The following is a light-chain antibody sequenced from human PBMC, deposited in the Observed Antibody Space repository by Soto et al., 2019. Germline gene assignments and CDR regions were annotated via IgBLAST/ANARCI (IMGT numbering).Light chain of an antibody. V-gene: IGKV3-20*01. Sequence: EIVLTQSPGTLSLSPGERATLSCRASQSVSSSYLAWYQQKPGQAPRLLIYGASSRATGIPDRFSGSGSGTDFTLTISRLEPEDFAVNYCQQYGSSPPWTLGQGTKVHIK. CDR1: QSVSSSY. J-gene: IGKJ1*01. CDR3: QQYGSSPPWT. CDR2: GAS.